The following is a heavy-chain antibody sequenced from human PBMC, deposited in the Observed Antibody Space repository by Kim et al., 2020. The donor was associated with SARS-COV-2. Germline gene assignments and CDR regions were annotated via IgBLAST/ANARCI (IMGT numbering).Heavy chain of an antibody. J-gene: IGHJ4*02. D-gene: IGHD4-4*01. CDR3: ARDMDPTVYDY. CDR2: KT. V-gene: IGHV1-3*01. Sequence: KTQYAQKFQGRGTITRDTSANTAYMELRRLTTKDTAIYYCARDMDPTVYDYWGQGTLVTVSS.